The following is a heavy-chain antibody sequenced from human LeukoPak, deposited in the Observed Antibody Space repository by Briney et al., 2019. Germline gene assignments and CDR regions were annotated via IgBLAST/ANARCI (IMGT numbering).Heavy chain of an antibody. Sequence: GGSLRLSCAASGFIFSNNGMHWVRQARGKGLERVAFIRYDGSNEYNADSVKGRFTISRDNSKNTLYLQMNSLRAEDTAVYYCAKDADSGWSYFDHWGQGTLVTVSS. D-gene: IGHD6-19*01. CDR3: AKDADSGWSYFDH. J-gene: IGHJ4*02. V-gene: IGHV3-30*02. CDR1: GFIFSNNG. CDR2: IRYDGSNE.